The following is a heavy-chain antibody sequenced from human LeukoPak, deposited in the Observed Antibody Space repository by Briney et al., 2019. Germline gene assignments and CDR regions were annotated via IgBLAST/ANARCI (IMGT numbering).Heavy chain of an antibody. V-gene: IGHV1-58*02. D-gene: IGHD2-2*01. CDR2: IVVGSGNT. Sequence: GASVKVSCKASGFTFTSSAMQWVRQARGQRLEWIGWIVVGSGNTNYAQKFQERVTITRDMSTSTAYMELSSLRSEDTAVYYCAALGGYCSSTSCLYYYYGMDVWGQGTTVTVSS. J-gene: IGHJ6*02. CDR3: AALGGYCSSTSCLYYYYGMDV. CDR1: GFTFTSSA.